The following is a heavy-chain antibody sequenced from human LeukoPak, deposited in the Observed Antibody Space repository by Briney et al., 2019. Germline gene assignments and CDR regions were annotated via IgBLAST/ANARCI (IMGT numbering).Heavy chain of an antibody. CDR2: ISSSSSYI. J-gene: IGHJ4*02. D-gene: IGHD2-15*01. Sequence: GGSLRLSCAASGFTFSSYSMTWVRQAPGKGLEWVSSISSSSSYIYYADSVKGRFTISRDNAKNSLYLQMNSLRAEDTAVYYCARGGYCSGGSCYDYWGQGTLVTVSS. CDR1: GFTFSSYS. CDR3: ARGGYCSGGSCYDY. V-gene: IGHV3-21*01.